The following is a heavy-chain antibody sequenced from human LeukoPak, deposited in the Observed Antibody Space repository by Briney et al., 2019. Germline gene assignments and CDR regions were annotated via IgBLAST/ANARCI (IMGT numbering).Heavy chain of an antibody. CDR1: GFTFSTYW. Sequence: GGSLRLSCTASGFTFSTYWMSWVRQAPGKGLEWVANTREDGSEKYYVDSVKGRYTISRDNAKNSLYLQMNSLRVEDTAVYHCATGRSCTTCFLPDYWGQGTLVTVSS. CDR3: ATGRSCTTCFLPDY. J-gene: IGHJ4*02. D-gene: IGHD2-2*01. CDR2: TREDGSEK. V-gene: IGHV3-7*01.